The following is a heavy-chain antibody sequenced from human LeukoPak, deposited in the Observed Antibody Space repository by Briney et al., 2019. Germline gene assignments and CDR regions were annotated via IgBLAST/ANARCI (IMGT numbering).Heavy chain of an antibody. J-gene: IGHJ5*02. V-gene: IGHV1-8*01. CDR3: ARALSLGYCSSTSCNWFDP. D-gene: IGHD2-2*01. CDR2: MNPNSGNT. Sequence: ASVKVSCKASGYTFTSYDINWVQQATGQGLEWMGWMNPNSGNTGYAQKFQGRVTMTRNTSISTAYMELSSLRSEDTAVYYCARALSLGYCSSTSCNWFDPWGQGTLVTVSS. CDR1: GYTFTSYD.